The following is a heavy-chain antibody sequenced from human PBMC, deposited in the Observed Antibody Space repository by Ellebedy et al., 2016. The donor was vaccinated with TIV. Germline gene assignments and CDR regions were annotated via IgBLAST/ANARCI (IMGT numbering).Heavy chain of an antibody. D-gene: IGHD5-24*01. Sequence: ESLKISCAASGFPFSSYNMNWVRQAPGKGLEWVSFIRGSGVTIYYADSVRGRFTISRDNATNSRYLQMSSLRDEDTAVYYCAREGRDGYNFDYWGQGTLVTVSS. V-gene: IGHV3-48*02. CDR1: GFPFSSYN. J-gene: IGHJ4*02. CDR3: AREGRDGYNFDY. CDR2: IRGSGVTI.